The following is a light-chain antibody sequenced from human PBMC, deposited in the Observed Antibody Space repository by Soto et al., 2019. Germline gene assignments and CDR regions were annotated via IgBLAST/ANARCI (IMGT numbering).Light chain of an antibody. V-gene: IGLV2-14*01. J-gene: IGLJ1*01. CDR3: SSYTRSSTSYV. Sequence: QSALTHPASVSGSPGQSITISCTETSSDVGGYNYVSWYQQHPGKAPKLMIYEVSNRPSRVSNRFSGSKSGNTASLTISGLQAEDEADYYCSSYTRSSTSYVFGTGTKLTVL. CDR2: EVS. CDR1: SSDVGGYNY.